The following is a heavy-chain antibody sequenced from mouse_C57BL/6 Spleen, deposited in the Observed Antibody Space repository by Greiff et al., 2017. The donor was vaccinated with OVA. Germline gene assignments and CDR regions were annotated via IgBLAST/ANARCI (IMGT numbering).Heavy chain of an antibody. Sequence: EVNLVESGGDLVKPGGSLKLSCAASGFTFSSYGMSWVRQTPDKRLEWVATISSGGSYTYYPDSVKGRFTISRDNAKNTLYLQMSSLKSEDTAMYYCARHDYGSTLAYWGQGTLVTVSA. CDR1: GFTFSSYG. CDR2: ISSGGSYT. J-gene: IGHJ3*01. D-gene: IGHD1-1*01. V-gene: IGHV5-6*01. CDR3: ARHDYGSTLAY.